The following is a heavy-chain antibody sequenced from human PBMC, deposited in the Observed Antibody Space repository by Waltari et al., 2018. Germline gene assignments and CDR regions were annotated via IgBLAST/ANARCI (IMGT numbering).Heavy chain of an antibody. J-gene: IGHJ4*02. CDR1: GYTFTSFD. CDR2: MNTNSGYT. CDR3: ARGNGYDNSGYSAYGPYPDY. D-gene: IGHD3-22*01. V-gene: IGHV1-8*01. Sequence: QVQLVQSGAEVKKPGASVKVSCKASGYTFTSFDINWVRQATGQGLEWMGWMNTNSGYTGYAQKFQGRVTITRNTSISTAYMELSTLRSEDTAVYYCARGNGYDNSGYSAYGPYPDYWGQGTLVTVSS.